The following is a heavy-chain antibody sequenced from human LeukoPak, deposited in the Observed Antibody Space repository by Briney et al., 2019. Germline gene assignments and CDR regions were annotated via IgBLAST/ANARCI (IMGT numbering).Heavy chain of an antibody. V-gene: IGHV6-1*01. CDR3: AGSKWEQFFYAFDI. CDR2: TYYRSKWYN. CDR1: GDSVSSNSAA. J-gene: IGHJ3*02. D-gene: IGHD1-26*01. Sequence: SQTLSLTCAISGDSVSSNSAAWNWIRQSPSRGLEWLGRTYYRSKWYNDYAVSVKSRITINPDTSKNQFSLQLNSVTPEDTAVYFCAGSKWEQFFYAFDIWGQGTMVTVSS.